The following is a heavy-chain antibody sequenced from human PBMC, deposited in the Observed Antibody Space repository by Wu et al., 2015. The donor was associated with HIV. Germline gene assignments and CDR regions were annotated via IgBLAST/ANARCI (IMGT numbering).Heavy chain of an antibody. D-gene: IGHD1-1*01. CDR1: GGTFSSYA. Sequence: QVQLVQSGAEVKKPGSSVKVSCKASGGTFSSYAISWVRQAPGQGLEWMGRIIPIFGTANYAQKFQGRVTITADESTSTAYMELSSLRSEDTAVYYCAVPSKLENKLHYYYYMDVVGTKGTTVTVSS. V-gene: IGHV1-69*13. CDR3: AVPSKLENKLHYYYYMDV. CDR2: IIPIFGTA. J-gene: IGHJ6*03.